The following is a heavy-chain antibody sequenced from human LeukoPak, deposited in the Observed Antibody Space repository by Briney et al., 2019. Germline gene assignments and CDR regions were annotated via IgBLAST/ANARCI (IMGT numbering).Heavy chain of an antibody. CDR1: GFTFSSYA. CDR3: AKGGARPLDDAYDI. Sequence: GRSLRLSCAASGFTFSSYAINWVRQAPGKGLEWVGNVWNDGSTKNYGDSVKGRFTISRDNSKNTLYLQMNSLRVDDTAVYFCAKGGARPLDDAYDIWGQGTMVTVSS. CDR2: VWNDGSTK. V-gene: IGHV3-33*06. J-gene: IGHJ3*02.